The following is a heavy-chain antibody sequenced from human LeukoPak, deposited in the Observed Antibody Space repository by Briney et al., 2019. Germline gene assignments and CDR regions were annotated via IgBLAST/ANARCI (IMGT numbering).Heavy chain of an antibody. Sequence: ASVKVSCKASGYTFTGYYMHWVRQAPGQGLEWMGWINPNSGGTNYAQKFQGRVTMTRDTSISTAYMELSRLRSDDTAVYYCARVRRYQLLYSWFDPWGQGTLVTVPS. D-gene: IGHD2-2*02. CDR1: GYTFTGYY. V-gene: IGHV1-2*02. J-gene: IGHJ5*02. CDR3: ARVRRYQLLYSWFDP. CDR2: INPNSGGT.